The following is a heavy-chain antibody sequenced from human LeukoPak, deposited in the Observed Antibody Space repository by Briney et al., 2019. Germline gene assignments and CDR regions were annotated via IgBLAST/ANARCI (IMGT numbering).Heavy chain of an antibody. CDR3: ARDTISGSSWYGY. J-gene: IGHJ4*02. V-gene: IGHV1-2*02. CDR2: INPNSGGT. Sequence: ASVKVSCKASGYTFTGYYMHWVRQAPGQGLEWMGWINPNSGGTNYAQKFQGRVTMTRDTSISTAYMELSRLRSDDTAVYYCARDTISGSSWYGYWGQGTLVTVSS. CDR1: GYTFTGYY. D-gene: IGHD6-13*01.